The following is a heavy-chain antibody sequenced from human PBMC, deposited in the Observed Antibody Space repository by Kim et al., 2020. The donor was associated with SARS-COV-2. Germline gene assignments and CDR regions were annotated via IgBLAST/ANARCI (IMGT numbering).Heavy chain of an antibody. Sequence: SETLSLTCTVYGGSISSSSDYWGWIRQPPGKGLEWIGSIYYGGSTFHNPSLKSRVTISVDTSKNRFSLQLRSVTAADTAIYHCVCSPTTIAATGTFWFDPWGQGTLVTVSS. CDR2: IYYGGST. CDR1: GGSISSSSDY. D-gene: IGHD6-13*01. V-gene: IGHV4-39*01. J-gene: IGHJ5*02. CDR3: VCSPTTIAATGTFWFDP.